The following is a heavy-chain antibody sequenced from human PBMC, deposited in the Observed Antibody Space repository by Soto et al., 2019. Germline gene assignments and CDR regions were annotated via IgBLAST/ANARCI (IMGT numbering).Heavy chain of an antibody. CDR3: AKRYDSSGYTDY. J-gene: IGHJ4*02. Sequence: QVQLVESGGGVVQPGRSLRLSCAASGFTYSSYGMHWVRQAPGKGLEWVAVISYDGSNKYYADSVKGRFTISRDNSKNTLYLQMNSLRAEDTAVYYCAKRYDSSGYTDYWGQGTLVTVSS. CDR2: ISYDGSNK. D-gene: IGHD3-22*01. CDR1: GFTYSSYG. V-gene: IGHV3-30*18.